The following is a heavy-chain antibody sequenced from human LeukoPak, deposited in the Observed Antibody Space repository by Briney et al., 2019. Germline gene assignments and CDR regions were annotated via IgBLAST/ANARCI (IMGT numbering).Heavy chain of an antibody. Sequence: GGSLRLSCAASGFTFSSYSMNWVRQAPGKGLEWVSSISSSSSYIYYADSVKGRFTISRDNAKNSLYLQMNSLRAEDTAVYYCAGDIVATNTPDIWGQGTMVTVSS. D-gene: IGHD5-12*01. CDR1: GFTFSSYS. CDR3: AGDIVATNTPDI. CDR2: ISSSSSYI. J-gene: IGHJ3*02. V-gene: IGHV3-21*01.